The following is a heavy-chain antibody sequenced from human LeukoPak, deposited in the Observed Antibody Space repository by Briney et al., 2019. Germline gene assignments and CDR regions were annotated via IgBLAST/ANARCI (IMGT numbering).Heavy chain of an antibody. Sequence: ASVKVSCKASGYTFTGYYMHWVRQAPGQGLEWMGWINPNSGGTNYAQKSQGRVTMTRDTSISTAYMELSRLRSDDTAVYYCAREGEGITMVRGVSSRDAFDIWGQGTMVTVSS. CDR1: GYTFTGYY. CDR3: AREGEGITMVRGVSSRDAFDI. J-gene: IGHJ3*02. D-gene: IGHD3-10*01. CDR2: INPNSGGT. V-gene: IGHV1-2*02.